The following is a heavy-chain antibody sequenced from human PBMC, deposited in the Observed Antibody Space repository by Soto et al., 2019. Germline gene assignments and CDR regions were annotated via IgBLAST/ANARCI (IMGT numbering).Heavy chain of an antibody. CDR3: AKPSGYSTILYYFDY. D-gene: IGHD6-13*01. J-gene: IGHJ4*02. Sequence: GGSLRLSCAASGFTFSRYAMSWVRQAPGKGLEWVSAISGSGGSTYYADSVKGRFTISRDNSKNTLYLQMNSLRAEDTAVYYCAKPSGYSTILYYFDYWGQGPLVTVSS. CDR1: GFTFSRYA. V-gene: IGHV3-23*01. CDR2: ISGSGGST.